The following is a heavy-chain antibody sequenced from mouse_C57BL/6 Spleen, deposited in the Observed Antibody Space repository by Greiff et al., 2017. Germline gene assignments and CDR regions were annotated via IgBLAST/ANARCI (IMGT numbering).Heavy chain of an antibody. D-gene: IGHD1-1*01. J-gene: IGHJ2*01. CDR3: ARRGRTVYFDY. V-gene: IGHV1-69*01. Sequence: QVQLQQPGAELVMPGASVKLSCKASGYTFTSYWMHWVKQRPGQGLEWIGEIDPSDSYTNYNQKFKGKSTLTVDKSSSTAYMRLSSLTSEDSAVYYCARRGRTVYFDYWGQGTTLTVSS. CDR2: IDPSDSYT. CDR1: GYTFTSYW.